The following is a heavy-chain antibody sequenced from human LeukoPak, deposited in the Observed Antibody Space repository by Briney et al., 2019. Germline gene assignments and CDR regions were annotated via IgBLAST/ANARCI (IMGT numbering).Heavy chain of an antibody. CDR2: ISSSGSTI. Sequence: GGSLRLSCAASGFTFSSYEMNWVRQAPGKGLEWVSYISSSGSTIYYADSVKGRFTISRDNAKNSLYLQMNSLRAEDTAVYYCASLYYYSSGRLFDCWGQATLVTVSP. D-gene: IGHD3-22*01. CDR1: GFTFSSYE. V-gene: IGHV3-48*03. CDR3: ASLYYYSSGRLFDC. J-gene: IGHJ4*02.